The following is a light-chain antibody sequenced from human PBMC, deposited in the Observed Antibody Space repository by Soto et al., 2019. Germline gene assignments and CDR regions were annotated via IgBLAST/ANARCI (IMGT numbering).Light chain of an antibody. V-gene: IGKV3-11*01. Sequence: ETVMTQSPSTLSLSPGERATLSCRASRSISTYLAWYQQKPGQAPRLLIYEALNRATGIPARFSGSGSGTDFTLTISSLEPEDFAVYYCQQRNIWPLTFGGGTKVEIK. J-gene: IGKJ4*02. CDR3: QQRNIWPLT. CDR1: RSISTY. CDR2: EAL.